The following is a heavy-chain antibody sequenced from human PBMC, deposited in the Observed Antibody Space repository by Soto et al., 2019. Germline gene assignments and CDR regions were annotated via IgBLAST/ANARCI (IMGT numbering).Heavy chain of an antibody. CDR3: ASQYSHGYRDY. J-gene: IGHJ4*02. Sequence: QMQLQESGPGLVKPSETLSLTCTVSGGSISSNNYYWGWIRQPPGKGLEWIAYVYYSGSTYSNPSLKSRVTICVDTSKNQFTLKLTSVSAADTAVYYCASQYSHGYRDYWGQGTLVTVSS. D-gene: IGHD5-18*01. V-gene: IGHV4-39*01. CDR2: VYYSGST. CDR1: GGSISSNNYY.